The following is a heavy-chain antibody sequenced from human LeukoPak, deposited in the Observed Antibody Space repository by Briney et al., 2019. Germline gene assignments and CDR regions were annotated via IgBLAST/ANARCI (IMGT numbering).Heavy chain of an antibody. J-gene: IGHJ3*02. Sequence: PGGSLRLSCAASGFTFSSYSMNWVRQAPGKGLEWVSYISSSSSTIYYADSVKGRFTISRDNAKNSLYLQMNSLRAEDTAAYYCARDKYYYDSSGYSHDAFDIWGQGTMVTVSS. CDR3: ARDKYYYDSSGYSHDAFDI. V-gene: IGHV3-48*04. D-gene: IGHD3-22*01. CDR2: ISSSSSTI. CDR1: GFTFSSYS.